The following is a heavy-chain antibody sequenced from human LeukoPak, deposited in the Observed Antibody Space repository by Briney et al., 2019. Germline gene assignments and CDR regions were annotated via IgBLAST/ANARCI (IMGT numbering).Heavy chain of an antibody. Sequence: GGSLRLSCAAAGFTFSKTWMSWVRQAPGKGLAWVASINEDGSEKQYVDSVKGRVTISRDNAKNSLYLQMNSLTVDDTAMYYCARVGRWLQPFDYWGQGTLVTVSS. J-gene: IGHJ4*02. CDR3: ARVGRWLQPFDY. D-gene: IGHD5-24*01. V-gene: IGHV3-7*01. CDR1: GFTFSKTW. CDR2: INEDGSEK.